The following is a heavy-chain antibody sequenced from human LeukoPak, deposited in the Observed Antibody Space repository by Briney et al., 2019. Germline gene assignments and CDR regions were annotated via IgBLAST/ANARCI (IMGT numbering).Heavy chain of an antibody. V-gene: IGHV1-18*01. D-gene: IGHD4-23*01. J-gene: IGHJ2*01. CDR3: ARDHGGKVDRYFDL. CDR1: GYPFGSYG. CDR2: ISAYKGNT. Sequence: ASVRVSCKASGYPFGSYGISWVRQAPGQGLEWMGWISAYKGNTNYAQKFQGRVTMTTDTSTSTAYMELRSQRSDDTAVYYCARDHGGKVDRYFDLWGRGTLVTVSS.